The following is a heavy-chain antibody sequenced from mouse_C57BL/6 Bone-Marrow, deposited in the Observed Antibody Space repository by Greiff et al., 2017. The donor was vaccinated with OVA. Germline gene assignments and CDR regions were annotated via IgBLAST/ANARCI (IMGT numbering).Heavy chain of an antibody. CDR1: GYTFTSYW. Sequence: QVQLQQPGAELVRPGSSVKLSCKASGYTFTSYWMHWVKQRPIQGLEWIGNIDPSDSETHYNQKFKDKATLTVDKSSSTAYMQLSSLTSEDSAVYYCARHTGSYSNYDFDYWGQGTTLTVSS. CDR3: ARHTGSYSNYDFDY. CDR2: IDPSDSET. J-gene: IGHJ2*01. V-gene: IGHV1-52*01. D-gene: IGHD2-5*01.